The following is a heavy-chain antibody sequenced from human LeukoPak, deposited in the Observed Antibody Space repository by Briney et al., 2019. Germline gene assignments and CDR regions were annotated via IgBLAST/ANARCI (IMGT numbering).Heavy chain of an antibody. CDR2: IYPGDSDT. CDR1: GYRFPNFW. CDR3: ARGPYAYTSSATLGAYNWFDP. J-gene: IGHJ5*02. Sequence: GESLKISCKGPGYRFPNFWIGWVRPMPGKGMEWMGIIYPGDSDTRYSPSFPGLVTISVDKSISTAYLQWSSLKASDTAMYYCARGPYAYTSSATLGAYNWFDPWGRGSLVTVSS. D-gene: IGHD2-2*02. V-gene: IGHV5-51*01.